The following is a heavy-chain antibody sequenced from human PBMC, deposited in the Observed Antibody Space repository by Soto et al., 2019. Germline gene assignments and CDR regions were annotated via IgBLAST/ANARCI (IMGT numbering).Heavy chain of an antibody. CDR3: AGSNHYETSGYLRH. D-gene: IGHD3-22*01. J-gene: IGHJ4*02. V-gene: IGHV1-69*12. CDR2: INPIFATP. Sequence: QVQLVQSGAEVRKPGSSVKVSCKASGGTLNIYAISWVRQARGQGLEWMGGINPIFATPNTAQKFLDRVTLTADESTNTAFMELRRLRPDDTAVYYCAGSNHYETSGYLRHWGQGTLVSVSS. CDR1: GGTLNIYA.